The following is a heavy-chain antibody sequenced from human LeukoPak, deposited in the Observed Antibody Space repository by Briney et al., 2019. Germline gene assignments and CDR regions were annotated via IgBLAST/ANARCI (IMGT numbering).Heavy chain of an antibody. CDR3: ARGKITMIVDGSFDY. D-gene: IGHD3-22*01. CDR2: ISAYNGNT. CDR1: GYTFTSYG. Sequence: ASVTVSCKASGYTFTSYGISWVRQAPGQGLEWMGWISAYNGNTNYAQKLQGRVTMTTDTSTSTAYMELRSLRSEDTAVYYCARGKITMIVDGSFDYWGQGTLVTVSS. V-gene: IGHV1-18*01. J-gene: IGHJ4*02.